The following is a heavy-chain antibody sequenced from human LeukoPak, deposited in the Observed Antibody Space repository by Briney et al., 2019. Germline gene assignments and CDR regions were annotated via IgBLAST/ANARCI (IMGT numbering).Heavy chain of an antibody. D-gene: IGHD3-10*01. Sequence: SETLSLTCTVSGDSISRYYWSWIRQPPGRGLEYIGYIYYSGITNYNPPLKSRVTISVDTSKNQISLKLSSVTAADTALYYCARVKDMVRGVFFDFWGQGTLVTVSS. CDR2: IYYSGIT. CDR1: GDSISRYY. J-gene: IGHJ4*02. CDR3: ARVKDMVRGVFFDF. V-gene: IGHV4-59*01.